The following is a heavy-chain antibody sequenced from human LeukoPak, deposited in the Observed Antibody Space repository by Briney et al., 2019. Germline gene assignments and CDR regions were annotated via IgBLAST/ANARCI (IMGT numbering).Heavy chain of an antibody. CDR3: ARDKDWNVDY. D-gene: IGHD1-1*01. J-gene: IGHJ4*02. V-gene: IGHV3-48*02. Sequence: GGSLRLSCAASGFTFSGYNMNWVRQAPGKGLEWVSYISSSSGIIYYADSVKGRFTISRDKAKNSLYLHMNSLRDKDTAVYYCARDKDWNVDYWGQGTLVTVSP. CDR2: ISSSSGII. CDR1: GFTFSGYN.